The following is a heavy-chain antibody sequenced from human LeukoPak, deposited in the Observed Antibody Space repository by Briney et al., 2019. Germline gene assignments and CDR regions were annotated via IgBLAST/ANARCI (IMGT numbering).Heavy chain of an antibody. D-gene: IGHD6-19*01. V-gene: IGHV3-48*04. Sequence: GGSLRLSCAASGFTFSSYSMNWVRQAPGKGLEWVSYISSSSSTIYYADSVKGRFTNSRDNAKNSLYLQMNSLRAEDAAVYYCARGEWDGYSSGWSGDWGQGTLVTVSS. J-gene: IGHJ4*02. CDR2: ISSSSSTI. CDR3: ARGEWDGYSSGWSGD. CDR1: GFTFSSYS.